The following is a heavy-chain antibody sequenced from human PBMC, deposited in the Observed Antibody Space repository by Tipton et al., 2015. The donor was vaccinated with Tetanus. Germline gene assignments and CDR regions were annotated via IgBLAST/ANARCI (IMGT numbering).Heavy chain of an antibody. J-gene: IGHJ6*02. V-gene: IGHV3-33*06. CDR2: MFYDGSAK. CDR1: GFSFSNYG. D-gene: IGHD2-15*01. CDR3: AKNSADADYYYYGMDV. Sequence: SLRLSCAASGFSFSNYGMHWVRQAPGKGLEWVGIMFYDGSAKYYADSVKGRFTLSRDNSKNTLYLQMNSLRADDTAVYYCAKNSADADYYYYGMDVWGQGTTVTVSS.